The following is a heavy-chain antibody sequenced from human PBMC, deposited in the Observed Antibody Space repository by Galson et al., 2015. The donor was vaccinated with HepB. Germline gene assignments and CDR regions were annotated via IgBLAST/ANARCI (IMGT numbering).Heavy chain of an antibody. Sequence: SVKVSCKASGYTFTSYAMHWVRQAPGQRLEWMGWINAGNGNTKYSQKFQGRVTITRDTSASTAYMELSSLRSEDTAVYYCARGYYYDSSGSKEGAFDIWGQGTMVTVSS. V-gene: IGHV1-3*01. D-gene: IGHD3-22*01. CDR2: INAGNGNT. CDR3: ARGYYYDSSGSKEGAFDI. CDR1: GYTFTSYA. J-gene: IGHJ3*02.